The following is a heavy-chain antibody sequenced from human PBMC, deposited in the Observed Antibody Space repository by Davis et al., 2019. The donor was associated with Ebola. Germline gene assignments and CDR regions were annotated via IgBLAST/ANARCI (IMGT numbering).Heavy chain of an antibody. V-gene: IGHV3-15*01. CDR1: GFSVSSHY. D-gene: IGHD3-10*01. J-gene: IGHJ4*02. CDR2: IKSETDGGTA. CDR3: TKGITMVRGVIKEVDY. Sequence: GGSLRLSCAASGFSVSSHYMSWIRQAPGKGLEWVGRIKSETDGGTADYAAPVKGRFTISRDDSRNTVYLQMNSLKTEDTALYYCTKGITMVRGVIKEVDYWGQGTLVTVSS.